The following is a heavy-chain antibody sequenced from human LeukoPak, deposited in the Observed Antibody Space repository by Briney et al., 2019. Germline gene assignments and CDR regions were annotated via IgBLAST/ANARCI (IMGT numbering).Heavy chain of an antibody. CDR2: ISGSSSYI. J-gene: IGHJ3*02. Sequence: GGSLRLSCAASGFTFSSYSMNWVRQAPGKGLEWVSSISGSSSYIYYADSVRGRFTISRDNAKNSLYLQMDSLRAEDTAVYYCARVDYDILTGYYIYAFDIWGQGTMVTVSS. CDR1: GFTFSSYS. CDR3: ARVDYDILTGYYIYAFDI. D-gene: IGHD3-9*01. V-gene: IGHV3-21*01.